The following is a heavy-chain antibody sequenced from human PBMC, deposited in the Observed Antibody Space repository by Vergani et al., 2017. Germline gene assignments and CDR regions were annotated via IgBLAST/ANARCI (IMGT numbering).Heavy chain of an antibody. CDR2: INPSGGST. Sequence: QVQLVPSGAGVKKPGASVKVSCKASGYTFTSYYMHWVRQAPGQGLEWMGIINPSGGSTSYTQKFQGRVTMTRDTSTSTVYMELSSLRSEDTAVYYCAREGVPGIAAPEHWFDPWGQGTLVTVSS. J-gene: IGHJ5*02. CDR1: GYTFTSYY. V-gene: IGHV1-46*01. D-gene: IGHD6-13*01. CDR3: AREGVPGIAAPEHWFDP.